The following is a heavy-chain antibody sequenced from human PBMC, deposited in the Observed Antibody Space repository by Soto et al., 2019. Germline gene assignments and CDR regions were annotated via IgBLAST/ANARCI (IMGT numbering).Heavy chain of an antibody. CDR1: GFTFISYA. V-gene: IGHV3-23*01. J-gene: IGHJ2*01. CDR3: ARKVPGSTSRPDYWYLDL. Sequence: EVQLLESGGGLVQPGGSLRLSCAASGFTFISYAMNWVRQAPGKGLQWVSAISGGGDATFYADSVKGRFTISRDNSRNTVTLQMNSLGADDTAVYYCARKVPGSTSRPDYWYLDLLGRGTLVTVSS. D-gene: IGHD3-10*01. CDR2: ISGGGDAT.